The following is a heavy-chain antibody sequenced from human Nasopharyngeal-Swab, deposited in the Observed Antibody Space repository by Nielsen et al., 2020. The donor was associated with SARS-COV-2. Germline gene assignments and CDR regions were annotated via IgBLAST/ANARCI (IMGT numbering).Heavy chain of an antibody. V-gene: IGHV4-34*01. Sequence: SETLSLTCSVSGGSFNGFYWNWIRQPPGKGLEWIGEINHNERTNYNPSLRSRVTMLVDTSNNQVSLKLSSGTATDTGVYYCARAGRVGDAFTGLDVWGQGTTVTVSS. J-gene: IGHJ6*02. CDR3: ARAGRVGDAFTGLDV. CDR1: GGSFNGFY. CDR2: INHNERT. D-gene: IGHD1-26*01.